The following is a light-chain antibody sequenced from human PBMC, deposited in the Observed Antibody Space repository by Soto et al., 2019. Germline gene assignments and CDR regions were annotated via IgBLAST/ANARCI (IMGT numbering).Light chain of an antibody. V-gene: IGKV1-8*01. CDR2: DAS. CDR1: QGISSY. CDR3: QQCNRYPIT. J-gene: IGKJ5*01. Sequence: AIRMTQSPSSFSASTGDRVTITCRASQGISSYLAWYQQKPGKAPKLLIYDASSLESGVPSRFSGSGSGTEFTLTITCLQPDDSATYYCQQCNRYPITFGQGTRLEIK.